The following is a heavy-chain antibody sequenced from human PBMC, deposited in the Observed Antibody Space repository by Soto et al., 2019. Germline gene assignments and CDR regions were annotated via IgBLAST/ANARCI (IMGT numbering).Heavy chain of an antibody. J-gene: IGHJ6*02. V-gene: IGHV3-23*01. D-gene: IGHD3-10*01. CDR2: ISGSGSST. Sequence: EVPLLESGGGLVQPGGSLRLSCAASGFTFSSYAMSWVRQAPGKGLEWVSAISGSGSSTYYADSVKGRFTISRDNSRNTLYLQMNSLSAEDTAVYYCAKVPLWFGEFYGMDVWGQGTTVTVSS. CDR3: AKVPLWFGEFYGMDV. CDR1: GFTFSSYA.